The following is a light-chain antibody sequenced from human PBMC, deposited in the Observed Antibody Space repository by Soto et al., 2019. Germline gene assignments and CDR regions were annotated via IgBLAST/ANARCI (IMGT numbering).Light chain of an antibody. CDR1: SSDVGGYNY. CDR3: SSYTSSSTRL. V-gene: IGLV2-14*01. J-gene: IGLJ3*02. CDR2: EVS. Sequence: QAVVTQPASVSGSPGQSITISCTGTSSDVGGYNYVSWYQQHPGKAPKLMIYEVSNRPSGVSNRFSGSKSGNTPSLTISGLQAEDEADYYCSSYTSSSTRLFGGGTKLTVL.